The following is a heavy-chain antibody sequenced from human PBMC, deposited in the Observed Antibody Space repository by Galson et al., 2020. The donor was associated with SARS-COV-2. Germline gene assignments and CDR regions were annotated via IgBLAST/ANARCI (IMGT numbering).Heavy chain of an antibody. CDR2: IIPIFGTA. CDR3: ASDTPQVTTFHYYYYMDV. V-gene: IGHV1-69*13. D-gene: IGHD4-4*01. CDR1: GGTFSSYA. Sequence: SVKVSCKASGGTFSSYAISWVRQAPGQGLEWMGGIIPIFGTANYAQKFQGRVTINADESTSTAYMELSSLRSEDTAVYYCASDTPQVTTFHYYYYMDVWGKGTTVTVSS. J-gene: IGHJ6*03.